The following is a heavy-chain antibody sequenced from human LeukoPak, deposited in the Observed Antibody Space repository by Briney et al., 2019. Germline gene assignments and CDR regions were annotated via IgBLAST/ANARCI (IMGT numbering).Heavy chain of an antibody. Sequence: PGGSLRLSCAASGFTFSSYAMSWVRQAPGKGLEWVSASSGSGGSTYYADSVKGRFTISRDNSKNTLYLQMNSLRAEDTAVYFKQKAAYDIPFDYWGQGTLVTVSS. V-gene: IGHV3-23*01. CDR3: QKAAYDIPFDY. CDR1: GFTFSSYA. CDR2: SSGSGGST. D-gene: IGHD3-9*01. J-gene: IGHJ4*02.